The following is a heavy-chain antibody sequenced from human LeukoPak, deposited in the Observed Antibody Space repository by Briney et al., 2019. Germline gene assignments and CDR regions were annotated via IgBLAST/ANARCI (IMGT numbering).Heavy chain of an antibody. Sequence: GRSLRLSCAASGFTFSSCGMHWVRQVPGKGLEWVAVISYDGSNKYYADSVKGRFTITRDNSKNTLYLQMNSLRAEDTAVYYCAKGARYSSGWSSFYFDYWGQGTLVTVSS. J-gene: IGHJ4*02. D-gene: IGHD6-19*01. CDR2: ISYDGSNK. V-gene: IGHV3-30*18. CDR3: AKGARYSSGWSSFYFDY. CDR1: GFTFSSCG.